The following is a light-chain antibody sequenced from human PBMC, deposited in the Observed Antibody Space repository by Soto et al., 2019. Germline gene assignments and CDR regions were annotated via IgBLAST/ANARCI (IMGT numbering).Light chain of an antibody. J-gene: IGKJ2*01. V-gene: IGKV3-20*01. CDR2: DAS. Sequence: EIVLTQSPGTLSLSPGERVTLSCRASQSISNNHLAWYQQKPGQAPRLLIYDASSRATGIPDRFSGSGSGTDFTLTISRLEPEDFAVYYCQHHGNSPPYTFGQGTKVDIK. CDR1: QSISNNH. CDR3: QHHGNSPPYT.